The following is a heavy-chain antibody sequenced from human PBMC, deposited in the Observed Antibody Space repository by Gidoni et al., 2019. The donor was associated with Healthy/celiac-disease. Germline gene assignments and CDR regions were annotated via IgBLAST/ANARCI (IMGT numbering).Heavy chain of an antibody. CDR2: IYYSGST. Sequence: HAHLQESGPGLDKPAETLSLTCTVSGRSISSYYLSWIRQPPGKGLAWIGYIYYSGSTNYNPSRRSRVTISVDTAKNQCSLKLSSVTAADTAVYYCARYYYGSGSVFDYWGQGTLVTVSS. V-gene: IGHV4-59*01. CDR3: ARYYYGSGSVFDY. J-gene: IGHJ4*02. D-gene: IGHD3-10*01. CDR1: GRSISSYY.